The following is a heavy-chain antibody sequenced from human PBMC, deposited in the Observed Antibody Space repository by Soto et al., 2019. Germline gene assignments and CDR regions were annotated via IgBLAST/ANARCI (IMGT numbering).Heavy chain of an antibody. Sequence: QVRLEESGPGLVKPSETLSLICSVSGGSVNNANYFWNWIRHHPENGLEWIGYIYYSGSTRYNPSFKTRATLSIDTSKNQFSLRLSSVTVEDTGVYFCARDADYGGSRGGMDVWGRGTTVTVSS. V-gene: IGHV4-31*03. CDR3: ARDADYGGSRGGMDV. CDR1: GGSVNNANYF. D-gene: IGHD4-17*01. CDR2: IYYSGST. J-gene: IGHJ6*02.